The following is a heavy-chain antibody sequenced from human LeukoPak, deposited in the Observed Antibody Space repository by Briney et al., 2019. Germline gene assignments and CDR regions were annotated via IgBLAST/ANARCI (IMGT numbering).Heavy chain of an antibody. CDR2: ISGSGGST. Sequence: GGSLRLSCAASGFTFSSYAMSWVRQAPGKGLEWVSAISGSGGSTYYADSVKGRFTISRDNSKNTQYLQMNSLRAEDTAVYYCAKIAVPRTAAAGIDYWGQGTLVTVSS. J-gene: IGHJ4*02. CDR1: GFTFSSYA. D-gene: IGHD6-13*01. V-gene: IGHV3-23*01. CDR3: AKIAVPRTAAAGIDY.